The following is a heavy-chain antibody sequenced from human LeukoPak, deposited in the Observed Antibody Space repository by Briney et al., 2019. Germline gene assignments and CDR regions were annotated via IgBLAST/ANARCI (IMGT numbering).Heavy chain of an antibody. V-gene: IGHV3-23*01. D-gene: IGHD3-16*01. Sequence: PGGSLRLSCAASGFTLSSYAMSWVRQGPGKGLEWVSAISVSGNTYHADSVKGRFTISRDSSKNTLYLQMNSLRAEDTAVYYCAKDFGELRAFDIWGQGTMVTVSS. CDR1: GFTLSSYA. CDR2: ISVSGNT. J-gene: IGHJ3*02. CDR3: AKDFGELRAFDI.